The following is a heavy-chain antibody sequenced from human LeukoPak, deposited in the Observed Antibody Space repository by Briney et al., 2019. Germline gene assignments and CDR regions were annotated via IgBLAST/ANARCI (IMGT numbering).Heavy chain of an antibody. CDR3: ARGQYCSGGICWYY. D-gene: IGHD2-15*01. J-gene: IGHJ4*02. CDR1: GGSFSAYY. Sequence: SETLSLTCAVNGGSFSAYYWNWIRQPPGKGLEWIGEITHNGSTNYNPSLKSRVTISVDTSKNQFSLKVSSVTAADTAVYYCARGQYCSGGICWYYWGQGTLVTVSS. V-gene: IGHV4-34*01. CDR2: ITHNGST.